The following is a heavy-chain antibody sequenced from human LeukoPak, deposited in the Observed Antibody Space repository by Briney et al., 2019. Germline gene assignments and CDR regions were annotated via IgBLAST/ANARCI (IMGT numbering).Heavy chain of an antibody. CDR2: INSDGSST. CDR1: GFTFNSYW. D-gene: IGHD3-3*01. CDR3: ARDLEGDY. Sequence: GGSLRFSCAASGFTFNSYWMRWVRQARGKGLVWVPRINSDGSSTNYADSVKGRFTISRDNAKNTLYLQMNSLRAEDTAVYYCARDLEGDYWGQGTLVTVSS. V-gene: IGHV3-74*01. J-gene: IGHJ4*02.